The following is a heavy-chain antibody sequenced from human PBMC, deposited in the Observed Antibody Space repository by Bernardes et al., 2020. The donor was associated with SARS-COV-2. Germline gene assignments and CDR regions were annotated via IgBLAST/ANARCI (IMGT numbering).Heavy chain of an antibody. V-gene: IGHV1-8*01. CDR3: VRGPRNWGFDY. CDR1: GYAFTSYD. J-gene: IGHJ4*02. Sequence: ASVKVSCKASGYAFTSYDYNWVRQVTGQGLEWMGWMNPNSGNTGYAQKFQGRVTMTRSTSMSTAYMELSSLRSDDTAVYYCVRGPRNWGFDYWGPGTLVTVSS. D-gene: IGHD7-27*01. CDR2: MNPNSGNT.